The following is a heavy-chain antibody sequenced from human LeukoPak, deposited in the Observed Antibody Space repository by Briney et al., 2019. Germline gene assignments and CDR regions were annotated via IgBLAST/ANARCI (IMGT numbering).Heavy chain of an antibody. J-gene: IGHJ5*02. CDR1: GYTFTSYV. Sequence: ASVTVSCKASGYTFTSYVISWVRQAPAQGLEWMGWISAYNGNTNYAQKLQGRVTMTTDTSTSTAYMELRSLRSDDTAVYYCARQDYSNFTGLNWFDPWGQGTLVTVSS. CDR2: ISAYNGNT. D-gene: IGHD4-11*01. V-gene: IGHV1-18*01. CDR3: ARQDYSNFTGLNWFDP.